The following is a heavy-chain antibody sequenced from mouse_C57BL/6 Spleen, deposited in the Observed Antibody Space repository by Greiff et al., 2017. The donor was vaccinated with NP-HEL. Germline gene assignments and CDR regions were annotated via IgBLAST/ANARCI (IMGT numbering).Heavy chain of an antibody. J-gene: IGHJ4*01. Sequence: QVQLQQSGAELVRPGTSVKLSCKASGYTFTSYWMHWVKQRPGQGLEWIGVIDPSDSYTNYNQKFKGKATLTVDTSSSTAYMQLSSLTSEDSAVYYCSRNDYYGSSDYYAMDYWGQGTSVTVSS. CDR2: IDPSDSYT. D-gene: IGHD1-1*01. CDR1: GYTFTSYW. V-gene: IGHV1-59*01. CDR3: SRNDYYGSSDYYAMDY.